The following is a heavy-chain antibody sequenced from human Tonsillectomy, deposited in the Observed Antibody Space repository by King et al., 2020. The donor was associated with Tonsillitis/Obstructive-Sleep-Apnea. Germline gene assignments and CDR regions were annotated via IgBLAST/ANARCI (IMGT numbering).Heavy chain of an antibody. CDR3: ARVLRLDCSGGSCYWFDP. V-gene: IGHV1-69*12. D-gene: IGHD2-15*01. J-gene: IGHJ5*02. Sequence: QLVQSGAEVKKPGSSVKVSCKASGGTFSSYAISWVRQAPGQGLEWMGGIIPLFGTANYAQKFQGRGTITADESTSTAYMELSSLRSEDTAVYYCARVLRLDCSGGSCYWFDPWGQGTLVTVSS. CDR1: GGTFSSYA. CDR2: IIPLFGTA.